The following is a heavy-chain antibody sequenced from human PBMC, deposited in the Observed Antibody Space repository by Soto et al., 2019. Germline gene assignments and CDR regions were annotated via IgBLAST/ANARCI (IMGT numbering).Heavy chain of an antibody. J-gene: IGHJ4*02. V-gene: IGHV3-23*01. D-gene: IGHD3-10*01. CDR2: ISGSGGST. Sequence: EVQLLESGGGLVQPGGSLRLSCAASGFTFSSYAMSWVRQAPGKGLEWVSAISGSGGSTYYADSVKGRFTISRDNSKNTLYLQMNSLRAEDTAVYYCAKDPRAGVLGFGEQLGYYFDYWGQGTLVTVSS. CDR3: AKDPRAGVLGFGEQLGYYFDY. CDR1: GFTFSSYA.